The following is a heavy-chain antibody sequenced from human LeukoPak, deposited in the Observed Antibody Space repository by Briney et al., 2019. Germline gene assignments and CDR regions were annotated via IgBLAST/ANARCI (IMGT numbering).Heavy chain of an antibody. J-gene: IGHJ3*02. CDR1: GYTFTGYY. CDR2: INPNSGGT. CDR3: ARGRLVDTAMAPDAFDI. Sequence: ASVKVSCKASGYTFTGYYMHWVRQAPGQGLEWMGWINPNSGGTNYAQKFQGRVTMTRDTSISTAYMELSRLRSDDTAVYYCARGRLVDTAMAPDAFDIWGQGTMVTVSS. D-gene: IGHD5-18*01. V-gene: IGHV1-2*02.